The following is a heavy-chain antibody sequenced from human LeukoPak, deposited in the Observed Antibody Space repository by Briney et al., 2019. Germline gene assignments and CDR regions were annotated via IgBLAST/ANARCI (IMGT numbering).Heavy chain of an antibody. CDR3: TTDEDWNYARKDV. V-gene: IGHV3-15*04. J-gene: IGHJ6*02. Sequence: GSLRLSCAASGFTFSSYSMNWVRQAPGKGLEWVGQTVSEIDGGTTDYATPVKGRFTISRDDSKSTLYLQMNSLKIEDTAVYYCTTDEDWNYARKDVWGQGATVIVSS. D-gene: IGHD1-7*01. CDR2: TVSEIDGGTT. CDR1: GFTFSSYS.